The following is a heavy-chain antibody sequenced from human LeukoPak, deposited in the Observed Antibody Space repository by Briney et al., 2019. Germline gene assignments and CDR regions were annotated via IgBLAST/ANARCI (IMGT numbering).Heavy chain of an antibody. J-gene: IGHJ4*02. Sequence: SETLSLTCTVSGGSISSGSYYWRWIRQPAGKGLEWIGRIYTSGSTNYNPSLKSRVTISVDTSKNQFSLKLSSVTAADTAVYYCARARGYSYGSTFDYWGQGTLVTVSS. D-gene: IGHD5-18*01. CDR2: IYTSGST. CDR3: ARARGYSYGSTFDY. CDR1: GGSISSGSYY. V-gene: IGHV4-61*02.